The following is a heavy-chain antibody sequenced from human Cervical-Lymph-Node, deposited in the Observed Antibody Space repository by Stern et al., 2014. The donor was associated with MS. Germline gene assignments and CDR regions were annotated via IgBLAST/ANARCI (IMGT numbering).Heavy chain of an antibody. CDR1: GFIFSDYG. Sequence: VQLVESGGGVVQPGTSLRLSCEASGFIFSDYGMHWVRQAPGKGLECVAVIWYEGPSRYYADSVRGRFTISRDNSKNTLYLQMNSLRVEDTAMYFCTRRCSDYSCESDFDYWGQGTLVTVSS. D-gene: IGHD3-22*01. CDR2: IWYEGPSR. J-gene: IGHJ4*02. V-gene: IGHV3-33*01. CDR3: TRRCSDYSCESDFDY.